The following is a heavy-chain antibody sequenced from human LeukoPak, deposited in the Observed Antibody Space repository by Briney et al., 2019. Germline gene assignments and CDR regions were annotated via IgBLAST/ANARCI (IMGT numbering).Heavy chain of an antibody. Sequence: GGSLRLSCAASGFVFSEPKMNWVRQAPGKGLQWVSSISSSSTYIYYTDSVKGRFSISIENAKNRMYLQMNSVRAENAAVYYGARDYGSSGVISNVVNWYFAFWGRGTLVTVSS. J-gene: IGHJ2*01. D-gene: IGHD2-8*01. CDR1: GFVFSEPK. CDR3: ARDYGSSGVISNVVNWYFAF. CDR2: ISSSSTYI. V-gene: IGHV3-21*06.